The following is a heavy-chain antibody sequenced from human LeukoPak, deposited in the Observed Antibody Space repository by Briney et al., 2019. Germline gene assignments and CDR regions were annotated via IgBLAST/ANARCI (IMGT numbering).Heavy chain of an antibody. Sequence: SETLSLTCTVSGGSINSSSYYWGWIRQPPGNGLEWIGSMYYSGTTYDSPSLKSRVTISVDTPKNHFSLKLTSVTAADTSVYYCARGRDGWFDYWGQGTVVTVSS. CDR2: MYYSGTT. V-gene: IGHV4-39*07. J-gene: IGHJ5*01. CDR3: ARGRDGWFDY. CDR1: GGSINSSSYY. D-gene: IGHD5-24*01.